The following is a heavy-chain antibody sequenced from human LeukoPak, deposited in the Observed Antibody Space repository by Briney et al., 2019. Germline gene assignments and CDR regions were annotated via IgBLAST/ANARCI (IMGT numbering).Heavy chain of an antibody. CDR2: ISPSGGST. CDR3: ARAAHRGFSFDY. Sequence: GASVKVSCKAFGYTFTSNYMHWVRQAPGQGPEWMGVISPSGGSTTYAQKFQGRVTLTRDMSTSTDYLELSSLRSEDTAVYYCARAAHRGFSFDYWGQGTLVTVSS. V-gene: IGHV1-46*01. J-gene: IGHJ4*02. D-gene: IGHD3-10*01. CDR1: GYTFTSNY.